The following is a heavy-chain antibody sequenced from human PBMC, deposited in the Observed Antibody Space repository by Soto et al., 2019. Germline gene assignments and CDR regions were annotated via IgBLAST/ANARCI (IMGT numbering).Heavy chain of an antibody. CDR2: INAGNGNT. J-gene: IGHJ4*02. V-gene: IGHV1-3*01. CDR3: AADYSSSSQVLDY. Sequence: GASVNVSCKASGYTFTSYSMHWVRQAPGQRLEWMGWINAGNGNTKYSQKFQGRVTITRDTSASTAYMELSSLRSEDTAVYYCAADYSSSSQVLDYWGQGTLVTVSS. CDR1: GYTFTSYS. D-gene: IGHD6-6*01.